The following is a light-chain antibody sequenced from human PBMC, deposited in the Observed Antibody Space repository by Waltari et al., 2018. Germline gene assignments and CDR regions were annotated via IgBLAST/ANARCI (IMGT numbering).Light chain of an antibody. V-gene: IGLV4-69*01. J-gene: IGLJ3*02. CDR1: SGHITTV. Sequence: QLVLTQSPSASASLGASVKLTCTLSSGHITTVIAWPPQQPGKGPRFLMKVNRDGSHRKGDDIPDRFSGSGSGPERYLTISSLQSEDEADYYCETGGHGTWVFGGGTKLTVL. CDR2: VNRDGSH. CDR3: ETGGHGTWV.